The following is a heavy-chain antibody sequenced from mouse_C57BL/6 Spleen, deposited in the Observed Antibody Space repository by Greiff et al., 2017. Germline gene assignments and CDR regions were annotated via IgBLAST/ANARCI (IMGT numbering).Heavy chain of an antibody. Sequence: QVQLQQSGPELVKPGASVKISCKASGYAFSSSWMNWVKQRPGKGLEWIGRIYPGDGDTNYNGKFKGKATLTADKSSSTAYMQLSSLTSEDSAVYFWAKGDDYGLGYFDVWGTGTTVTVSS. CDR1: GYAFSSSW. CDR3: AKGDDYGLGYFDV. V-gene: IGHV1-82*01. CDR2: IYPGDGDT. D-gene: IGHD1-1*01. J-gene: IGHJ1*03.